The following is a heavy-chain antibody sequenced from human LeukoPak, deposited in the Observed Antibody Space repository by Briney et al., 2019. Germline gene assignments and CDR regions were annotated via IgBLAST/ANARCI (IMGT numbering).Heavy chain of an antibody. CDR1: GFIFSNYG. J-gene: IGHJ4*02. CDR2: MRSDGSDK. D-gene: IGHD3-22*01. V-gene: IGHV3-30*02. Sequence: GGSLRLSCAASGFIFSNYGMHWVRQAPGKGLEWVAFMRSDGSDKYYADSVKGRFTIYRDNSKNTLYLQMNSLRAEDTALYYCAKHDSSSYYWGQGTPVTVSS. CDR3: AKHDSSSYY.